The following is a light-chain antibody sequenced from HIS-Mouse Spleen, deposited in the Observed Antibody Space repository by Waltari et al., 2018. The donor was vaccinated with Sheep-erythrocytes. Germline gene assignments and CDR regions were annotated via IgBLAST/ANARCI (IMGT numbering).Light chain of an antibody. CDR1: SSDVGGYNY. J-gene: IGLJ3*02. V-gene: IGLV2-14*03. CDR2: VVR. Sequence: QSALTQPASVSGSPGQSITISCTGTSSDVGGYNYVSWYQQHPGKAPKLRIYVVRNRPSGVSNCFSGSKAGNTASLTISGLQAEDEADYCCSSYTSSSTWVFGGGTKLTVL. CDR3: SSYTSSSTWV.